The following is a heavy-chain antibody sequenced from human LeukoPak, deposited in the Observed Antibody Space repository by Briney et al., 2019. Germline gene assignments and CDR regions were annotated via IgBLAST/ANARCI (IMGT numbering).Heavy chain of an antibody. V-gene: IGHV3-21*01. CDR1: GFTFSSYS. Sequence: GGSLRLSCAASGFTFSSYSMNWVRQAPGKGLEWVSSISSSSSYIYYADSVKGRFTIPRDNAKNSLYLQMNSLRAEDTAVYYCARGGIAARRNYYYYYMDVWGKGTTVTVSS. D-gene: IGHD6-6*01. CDR2: ISSSSSYI. J-gene: IGHJ6*03. CDR3: ARGGIAARRNYYYYYMDV.